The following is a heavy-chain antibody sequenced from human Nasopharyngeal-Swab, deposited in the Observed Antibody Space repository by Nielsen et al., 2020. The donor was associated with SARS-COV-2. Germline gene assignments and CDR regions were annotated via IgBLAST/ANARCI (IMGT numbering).Heavy chain of an antibody. V-gene: IGHV1-24*01. Sequence: ASVKVSCKVSGYTLTELSMHWVRQAPGKGLEWMGGFDPEDGETIYAQKFQGRVTMTEDTSTDTAYMELSSLRSEDTAVYYCATAVTVVRGVINLYFDYWGQGTLVTVSS. CDR3: ATAVTVVRGVINLYFDY. CDR2: FDPEDGET. CDR1: GYTLTELS. J-gene: IGHJ4*02. D-gene: IGHD3-10*01.